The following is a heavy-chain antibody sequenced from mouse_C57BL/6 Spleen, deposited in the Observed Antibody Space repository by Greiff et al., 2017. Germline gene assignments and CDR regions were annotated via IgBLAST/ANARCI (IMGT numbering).Heavy chain of an antibody. V-gene: IGHV3-1*01. CDR2: ISYSGST. D-gene: IGHD3-2*02. J-gene: IGHJ3*01. Sequence: EVQGVESGPGMVKPSQSLSLTCTVTGYSITSGYDWHWIRHFPGNKLEWMGYISYSGSTNYNPSLKSRISITHDTYTNPFFLKLNSVTTEDTATDYCARRGQLRLPSWFAYWGQGTLVTVSA. CDR1: GYSITSGYD. CDR3: ARRGQLRLPSWFAY.